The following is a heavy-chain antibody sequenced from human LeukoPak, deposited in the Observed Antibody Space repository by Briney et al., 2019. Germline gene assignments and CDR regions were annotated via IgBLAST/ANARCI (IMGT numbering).Heavy chain of an antibody. J-gene: IGHJ4*02. CDR3: AKSVVVITFRFDD. CDR2: IKQDETEK. D-gene: IGHD2-15*01. CDR1: GFTFSNFW. V-gene: IGHV3-7*03. Sequence: GGSLRLSCTASGFTFSNFWMGWVRQAPGKGLEWVANIKQDETEKFYLGSVKGRFTISRDNSKNMVYLQMNSLRADDTAVYYCAKSVVVITFRFDDWGQGALVTVSS.